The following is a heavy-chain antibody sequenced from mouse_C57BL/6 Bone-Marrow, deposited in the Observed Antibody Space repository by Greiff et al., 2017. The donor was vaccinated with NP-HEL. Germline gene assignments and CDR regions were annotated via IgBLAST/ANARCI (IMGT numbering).Heavy chain of an antibody. CDR3: ARRTIYYDYDGRSLDY. D-gene: IGHD2-4*01. Sequence: QVQLQQPGAELVKPEASVKMSCKASGYTFTSYWITWVKQRPGQGLEWIGDIYPGSGSTNYNEKFKSKATLTVDTSSSTAYMQLSSLTSEDSAVYYCARRTIYYDYDGRSLDYWGQGTTLTVSS. V-gene: IGHV1-55*01. CDR1: GYTFTSYW. CDR2: IYPGSGST. J-gene: IGHJ2*01.